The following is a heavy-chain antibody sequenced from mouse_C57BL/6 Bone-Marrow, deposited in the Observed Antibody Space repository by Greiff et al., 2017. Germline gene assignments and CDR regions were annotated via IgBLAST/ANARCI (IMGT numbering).Heavy chain of an antibody. Sequence: VQLKESGAELVRPGTSVKMSCKASGYTFTNYWIGWAKQRPGHGLEWIGDIYPGGGYTNYNEKFKGKGTLTADKSSSTAYMQFSSLTSEDSAIYYCARVDWDVGFAYWGQGTLVTVSA. V-gene: IGHV1-63*01. CDR2: IYPGGGYT. CDR1: GYTFTNYW. D-gene: IGHD4-1*01. CDR3: ARVDWDVGFAY. J-gene: IGHJ3*01.